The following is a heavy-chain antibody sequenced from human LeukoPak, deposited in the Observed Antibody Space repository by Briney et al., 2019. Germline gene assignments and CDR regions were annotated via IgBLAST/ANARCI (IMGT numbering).Heavy chain of an antibody. V-gene: IGHV4-39*07. CDR1: GGSISTTSYY. Sequence: PSETLSLTCTVSGGSISTTSYYWGWIRQPPGKGLEYIGYIYYSGGTNYNPSLKSRATISADTSKNQFSLKLTSVTAADTAVYYCARFSYDTVAFDYWGQGTLVTVSP. CDR2: IYYSGGT. CDR3: ARFSYDTVAFDY. J-gene: IGHJ4*02. D-gene: IGHD3-9*01.